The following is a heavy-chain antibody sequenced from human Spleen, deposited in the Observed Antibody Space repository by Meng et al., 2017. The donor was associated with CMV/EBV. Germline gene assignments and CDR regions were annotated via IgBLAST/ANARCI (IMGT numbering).Heavy chain of an antibody. CDR3: ARRAGSFMSLFYFNW. J-gene: IGHJ4*02. CDR2: ISSSGGTI. CDR1: GFTFSDYY. V-gene: IGHV3-11*01. Sequence: GGSLRLSCAASGFTFSDYYMSWVRQAPGKGLEWVASISSSGGTISYGDSVKGRFSVSRDNAQNSLYLQLDSLRAEDTAVYYCARRAGSFMSLFYFNWWGQGTLVTVSS. D-gene: IGHD3-10*01.